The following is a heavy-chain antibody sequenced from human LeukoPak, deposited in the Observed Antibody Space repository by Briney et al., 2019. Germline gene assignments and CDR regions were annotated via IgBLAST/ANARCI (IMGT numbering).Heavy chain of an antibody. CDR2: IIPIFGTA. CDR1: GGTFSSYA. V-gene: IGHV1-69*13. D-gene: IGHD6-13*01. Sequence: GASVKVSCKASGGTFSSYAISWVRQAPGQGLEWMGGIIPIFGTANYAQKFQGRVTITADESTSTAYMELSSLRSEDTAVYYCARGVIAAAGTPNWFDPWGQGTLVTVSS. J-gene: IGHJ5*02. CDR3: ARGVIAAAGTPNWFDP.